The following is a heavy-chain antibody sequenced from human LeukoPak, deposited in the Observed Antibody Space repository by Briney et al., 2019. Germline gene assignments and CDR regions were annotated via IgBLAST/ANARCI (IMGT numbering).Heavy chain of an antibody. J-gene: IGHJ2*01. Sequence: ASETLSLTCIVSGGSISSSSYYWGWIRQPPGKGLEWIGSIYYSGSTYYNPSLKSRVTISVDTSKNQFSLKLSSVTAADTAVYYCARRTKFLRQYWYFDLWGRGTLVTVSS. CDR3: ARRTKFLRQYWYFDL. D-gene: IGHD5-12*01. CDR2: IYYSGST. V-gene: IGHV4-39*01. CDR1: GGSISSSSYY.